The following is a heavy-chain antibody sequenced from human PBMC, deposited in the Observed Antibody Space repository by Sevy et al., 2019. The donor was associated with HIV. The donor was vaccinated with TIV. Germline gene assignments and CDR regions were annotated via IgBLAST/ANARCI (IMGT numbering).Heavy chain of an antibody. D-gene: IGHD2-15*01. Sequence: GGSLRLSCAASGFTFDDYAMHWVRQAPGRGLEWVSGISWNSGRIGYADSVKGRFTISRDNAKNSLYLQMNSLRAEDTAVYYCARVGIVVGGAFDIWGQGTMVTVSS. CDR1: GFTFDDYA. V-gene: IGHV3-9*01. CDR2: ISWNSGRI. CDR3: ARVGIVVGGAFDI. J-gene: IGHJ3*02.